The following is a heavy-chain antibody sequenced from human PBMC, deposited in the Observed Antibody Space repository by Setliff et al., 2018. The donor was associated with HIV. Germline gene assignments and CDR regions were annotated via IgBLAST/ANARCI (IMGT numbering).Heavy chain of an antibody. D-gene: IGHD1-26*01. Sequence: PGESLKISCAASGFTFTSNWMSWVRQAPGEGLVWISRIGPDGSETHYADSVKGRFTISRDNAKNTLYLQLNSLRAEDTAVYYCAANIMGLTPVDYWGQGTLVTVSS. CDR3: AANIMGLTPVDY. J-gene: IGHJ4*02. V-gene: IGHV3-74*01. CDR2: IGPDGSET. CDR1: GFTFTSNW.